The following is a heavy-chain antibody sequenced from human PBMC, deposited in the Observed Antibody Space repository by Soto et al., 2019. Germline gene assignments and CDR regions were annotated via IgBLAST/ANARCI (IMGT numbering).Heavy chain of an antibody. CDR2: IKFDGSEK. CDR3: VKDGGYCSSTTCYSPRNHYFDS. J-gene: IGHJ4*02. CDR1: GFTFSDYR. V-gene: IGHV3-7*03. D-gene: IGHD2-2*01. Sequence: GGSLRLSCAASGFTFSDYRMSWVRQAPGKGPEWVANIKFDGSEKQYVDSVKGRFSISRDNSRNSLFLQMNSLRAGDTAVYYCVKDGGYCSSTTCYSPRNHYFDSWGQGTLVT.